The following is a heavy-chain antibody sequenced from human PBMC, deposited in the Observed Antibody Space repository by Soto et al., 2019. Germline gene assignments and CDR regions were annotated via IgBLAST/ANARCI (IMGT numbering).Heavy chain of an antibody. J-gene: IGHJ6*02. CDR2: ISGSGRNT. CDR1: GFTFSTCA. V-gene: IGHV3-23*01. CDR3: ARVTHDFGDFYFYYGLDV. D-gene: IGHD4-17*01. Sequence: GGSLRLSCAASGFTFSTCAISWVRQAPGKGLEWVSTISGSGRNTYYADSVKGRFTISRDNSKNTLYLQMNSLRAEDTAVYYCARVTHDFGDFYFYYGLDVWGQGTTVTVSS.